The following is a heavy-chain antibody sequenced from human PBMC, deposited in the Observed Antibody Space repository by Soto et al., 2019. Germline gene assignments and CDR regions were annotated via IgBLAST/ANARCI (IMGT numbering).Heavy chain of an antibody. CDR1: GGSISSAGYC. Sequence: QVQLQESGPGLVKPSETLSLTCTVSGGSISSAGYCWSWIRQHPGRGLEWIGYMYYSGITYYNPSLLSRVTMSVDMSKNQFSLKLFSVTAADTAVYYCARGAIVKRVENWFDPWGQGTLVTVSS. CDR2: MYYSGIT. CDR3: ARGAIVKRVENWFDP. J-gene: IGHJ5*02. D-gene: IGHD1-26*01. V-gene: IGHV4-31*03.